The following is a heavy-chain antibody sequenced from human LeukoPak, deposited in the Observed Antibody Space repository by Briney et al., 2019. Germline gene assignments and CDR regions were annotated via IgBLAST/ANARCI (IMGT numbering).Heavy chain of an antibody. Sequence: PGGSLRLSCAASGFTFSNYWMHWVRQAPGKGLVWVSRIKSDGSRTDYADSMKGRFTISRDNAKNTLYLQMNSLRAEDTAVYYCARDLRFLEWGFDYWGQGTLVTVSS. CDR1: GFTFSNYW. V-gene: IGHV3-74*01. D-gene: IGHD3-3*01. J-gene: IGHJ4*02. CDR3: ARDLRFLEWGFDY. CDR2: IKSDGSRT.